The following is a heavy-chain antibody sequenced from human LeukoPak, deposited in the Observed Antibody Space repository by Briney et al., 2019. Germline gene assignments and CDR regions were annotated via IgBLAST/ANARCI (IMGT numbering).Heavy chain of an antibody. Sequence: GGSLRLSCAASGFTFDDYGMSWVRQAPGKGLGWVSSINWNGGSTGYADSVKGRFTISRDNAKNSLYLQMNSLRAEDTALYYCARVVLGELHAFDIWGQGTMVTVSS. J-gene: IGHJ3*02. CDR1: GFTFDDYG. CDR3: ARVVLGELHAFDI. V-gene: IGHV3-20*04. CDR2: INWNGGST. D-gene: IGHD3-10*01.